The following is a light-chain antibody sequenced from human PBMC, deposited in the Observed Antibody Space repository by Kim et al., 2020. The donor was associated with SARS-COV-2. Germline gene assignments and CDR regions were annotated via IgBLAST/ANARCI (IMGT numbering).Light chain of an antibody. Sequence: LSLSQGERATLSCRASQSTYLAWYQQKRGQAPRLLIYDASDRATGSPARFSGSGSGTDFTLTISSLEPEDFAVYYCQQRSNWLWTFGQGTKVDIK. CDR1: QSTY. V-gene: IGKV3-11*01. CDR2: DAS. J-gene: IGKJ1*01. CDR3: QQRSNWLWT.